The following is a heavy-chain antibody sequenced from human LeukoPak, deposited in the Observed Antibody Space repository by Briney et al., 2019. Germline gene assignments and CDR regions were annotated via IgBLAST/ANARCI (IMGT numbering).Heavy chain of an antibody. CDR1: GGSISNYY. V-gene: IGHV4-59*01. J-gene: IGHJ4*02. D-gene: IGHD6-19*01. CDR3: ARALRGGAVAAYLDY. CDR2: VYYSGTT. Sequence: SETLSLTCTVSGGSISNYYWSWIRQPPGKGLEWIGYVYYSGTTNYNPSLKSRVTISVDTSKNQSSLKLSSVTAADTAVYYCARALRGGAVAAYLDYWGQGTLVTVSS.